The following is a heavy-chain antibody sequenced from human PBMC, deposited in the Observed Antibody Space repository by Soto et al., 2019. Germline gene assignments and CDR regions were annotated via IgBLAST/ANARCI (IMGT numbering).Heavy chain of an antibody. J-gene: IGHJ4*02. CDR1: GYTFTSYS. CDR3: ARDYYYDSPVAFDY. CDR2: INAGNGNT. V-gene: IGHV1-3*01. Sequence: APVKVSCKDSGYTFTSYSRRSVRQAHGQRLEWMGWINAGNGNTKYSQKFQGRVTITRDTSASTVYMELSSLRSEDTAVYYCARDYYYDSPVAFDYWGQGTLVTVSS. D-gene: IGHD3-22*01.